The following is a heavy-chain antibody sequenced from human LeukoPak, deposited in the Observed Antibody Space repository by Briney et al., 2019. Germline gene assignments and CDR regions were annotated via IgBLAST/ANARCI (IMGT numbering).Heavy chain of an antibody. CDR3: ARDNREVRGGDCFDV. CDR1: GGSISSGSYY. Sequence: SETLSLTCTVSGGSISSGSYYWSWIRQPAGKGLEWIGRIYTSGSTNYNPSLKSRVTISVDTSKNQFSLKLSSVTAADTAVYYCARDNREVRGGDCFDVWGKGTTVTVSS. CDR2: IYTSGST. J-gene: IGHJ6*04. V-gene: IGHV4-61*02. D-gene: IGHD2-21*02.